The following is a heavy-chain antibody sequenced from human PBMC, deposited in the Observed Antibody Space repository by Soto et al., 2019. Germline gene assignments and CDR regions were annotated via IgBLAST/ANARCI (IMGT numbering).Heavy chain of an antibody. V-gene: IGHV3-30-3*01. CDR2: ISYDGSNK. Sequence: QVQLVESGGGVVQPGRSLRLSCAASGFTFSSCAMHWFRQAPGKGLAWVAVISYDGSNKYYADSVKGRFTISRDNSKNTVYLQMNSLRAEDTSVYYCARDLAKSGYFDWSFYLWCRGTLVTVSS. CDR3: ARDLAKSGYFDWSFYL. CDR1: GFTFSSCA. D-gene: IGHD3-3*01. J-gene: IGHJ2*01.